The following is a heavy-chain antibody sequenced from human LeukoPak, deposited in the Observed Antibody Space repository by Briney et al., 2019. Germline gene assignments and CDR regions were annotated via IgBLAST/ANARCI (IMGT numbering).Heavy chain of an antibody. J-gene: IGHJ4*02. D-gene: IGHD6-19*01. CDR1: GFTVNTNY. CDR2: IYSGGIT. Sequence: QPGGSLRLSCAASGFTVNTNYMTWVRQAPGKGLEWVAVIYSGGITYYADSVKGRFTISRDNSKNTLYLQMNSLRPEDTVIYFCARRHSSGSNWGQGTLVSVSS. CDR3: ARRHSSGSN. V-gene: IGHV3-66*02.